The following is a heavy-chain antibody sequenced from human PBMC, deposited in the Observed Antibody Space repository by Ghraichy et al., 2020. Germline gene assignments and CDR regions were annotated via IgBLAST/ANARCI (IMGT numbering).Heavy chain of an antibody. Sequence: GGSLRLSCAASGFTFITYSMHWVRQAPGKGLEWVAVISHDRNFKYYADSVKGRFTISRENPKNTLYLQMNSLRAEDTAVYYCARDIKSSSWSYYYYAMDVWGQGTTVTVSS. D-gene: IGHD6-13*01. CDR2: ISHDRNFK. CDR1: GFTFITYS. J-gene: IGHJ6*02. V-gene: IGHV3-30-3*01. CDR3: ARDIKSSSWSYYYYAMDV.